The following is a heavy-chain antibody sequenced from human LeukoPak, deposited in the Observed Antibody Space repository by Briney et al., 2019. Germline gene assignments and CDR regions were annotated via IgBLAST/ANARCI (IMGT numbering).Heavy chain of an antibody. D-gene: IGHD3-22*01. J-gene: IGHJ4*02. CDR2: ISYDGSNK. CDR3: ARGDYYDSSGYYY. Sequence: GGSLRLSCAASGFTFSSYAMHWVRQAPGKGLEWVAVISYDGSNKYYADSVKGRFTISRDNSKNTLYLQMNSLRAEDTAVYYCARGDYYDSSGYYYLGQGTLVTVSS. CDR1: GFTFSSYA. V-gene: IGHV3-30-3*01.